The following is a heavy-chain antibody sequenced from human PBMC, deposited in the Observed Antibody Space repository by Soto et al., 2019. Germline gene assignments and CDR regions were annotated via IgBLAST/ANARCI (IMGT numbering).Heavy chain of an antibody. CDR1: GFTFSSYG. V-gene: IGHV3-30*18. CDR3: AKDRWGCGWYYGMDV. D-gene: IGHD6-19*01. CDR2: ISYDGSNK. Sequence: GGSLRLSCAASGFTFSSYGMHWVRQAPGKGLEWVAVISYDGSNKYYADSVKGRFTISRDNSKNTLYLQMNSLRAEDTAVYYCAKDRWGCGWYYGMDVWGQGTTVTVSS. J-gene: IGHJ6*02.